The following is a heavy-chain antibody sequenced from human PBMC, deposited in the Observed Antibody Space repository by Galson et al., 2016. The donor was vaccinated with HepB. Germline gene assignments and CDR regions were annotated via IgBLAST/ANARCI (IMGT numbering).Heavy chain of an antibody. J-gene: IGHJ4*02. CDR3: ARVPASTRFDY. CDR1: GASISSSSYY. V-gene: IGHV4-39*07. CDR2: ISYSGSTT. D-gene: IGHD3-3*02. Sequence: ETLSLTCSVSGASISSSSYYWGWIRQPTGKGLEWIASISYSGSTTYYNPSLESRVTISIDTSKNQFSLKLNSVTAADTAVYYCARVPASTRFDYWGQGTLVTVSS.